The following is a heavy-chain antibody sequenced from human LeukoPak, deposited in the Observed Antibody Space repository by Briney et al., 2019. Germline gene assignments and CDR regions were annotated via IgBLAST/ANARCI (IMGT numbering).Heavy chain of an antibody. V-gene: IGHV3-30*04. J-gene: IGHJ4*02. CDR1: GFTFSSYA. D-gene: IGHD1-26*01. Sequence: GRSLRLSCAASGFTFSSYAMHWVRQAPGKGLEWVAVISYDGSNKYYADSVKGRFTISRDNSKNTLYLQMNSLRAEDTAVNYCARGPLKWELRFDYWGQGTLVTVSS. CDR2: ISYDGSNK. CDR3: ARGPLKWELRFDY.